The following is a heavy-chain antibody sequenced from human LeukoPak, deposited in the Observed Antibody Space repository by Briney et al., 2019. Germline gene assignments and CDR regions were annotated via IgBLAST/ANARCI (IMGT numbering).Heavy chain of an antibody. CDR1: GFSFGSSW. CDR3: VTRRESGYTGAHYFDN. D-gene: IGHD2-2*02. Sequence: GGSLRLSCVVSGFSFGSSWMSWVRQTPGKGLECVANIRPDGSRKYYVDSVKGRFTISRDNVYSSLYLQMDRVTVEDTAVYYCVTRRESGYTGAHYFDNWGQGTLVTV. V-gene: IGHV3-7*01. CDR2: IRPDGSRK. J-gene: IGHJ4*02.